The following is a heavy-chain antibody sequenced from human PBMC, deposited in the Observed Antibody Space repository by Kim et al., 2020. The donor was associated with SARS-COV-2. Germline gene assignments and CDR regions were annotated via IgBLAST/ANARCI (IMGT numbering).Heavy chain of an antibody. D-gene: IGHD6-19*01. Sequence: GGSLRLSCAASGFTFSSYGMHWVRQAPGKGLEWVAVISYDGSNKYYADSVKGRFTISRDNSKNTLYLQMNSLRAEDTAVYYCAKDPPASAVAGFFDYWGQGTLVTVSS. V-gene: IGHV3-30*18. CDR2: ISYDGSNK. J-gene: IGHJ4*02. CDR3: AKDPPASAVAGFFDY. CDR1: GFTFSSYG.